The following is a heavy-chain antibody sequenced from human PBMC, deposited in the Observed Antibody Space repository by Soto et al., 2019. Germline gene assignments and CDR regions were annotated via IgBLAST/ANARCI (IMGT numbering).Heavy chain of an antibody. CDR2: IIPIFGTA. Sequence: QVQLVQSGAEVKKPGSSVKVSCKASGGTFSSYAISWVRQAPGQGLEWMGGIIPIFGTANYAQKFQGRVTITADESTSTAYMELSSLRSEDTAVYYCASGYYDSSGYYYPPGYYYYGMDVWGQGTTVTVSS. D-gene: IGHD3-22*01. V-gene: IGHV1-69*01. J-gene: IGHJ6*02. CDR1: GGTFSSYA. CDR3: ASGYYDSSGYYYPPGYYYYGMDV.